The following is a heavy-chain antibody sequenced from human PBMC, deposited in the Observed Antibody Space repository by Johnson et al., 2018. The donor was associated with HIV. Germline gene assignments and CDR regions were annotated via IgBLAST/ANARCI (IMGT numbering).Heavy chain of an antibody. CDR1: GFTFADYG. D-gene: IGHD3-10*01. J-gene: IGHJ3*02. CDR2: INWNGGNT. CDR3: ARDFVAFGECTAFDI. Sequence: EQLVESGGGVIRPGGSLRLSCAASGFTFADYGMTWVRQAPGQGLEWVSGINWNGGNTGYVDSVKGRFTISRDNAKNSLYLQMNGLRAEDTAFYYCARDFVAFGECTAFDIWGQGTMVTVSS. V-gene: IGHV3-20*04.